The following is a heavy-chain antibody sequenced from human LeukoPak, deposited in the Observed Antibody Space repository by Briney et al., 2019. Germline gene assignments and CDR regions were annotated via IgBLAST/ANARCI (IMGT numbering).Heavy chain of an antibody. V-gene: IGHV1-18*01. J-gene: IGHJ4*02. CDR1: GYTFTSYG. D-gene: IGHD6-13*01. CDR2: ISAYNGNT. Sequence: GASVKVSCKASGYTFTSYGISWVRQAPGQGLEWMGWISAYNGNTNYAQKLQGRVTMTTDTSTSTAYMELRSLGSDDTAVYYCARDRPSSWTIPPDYWGQGTLVTVSS. CDR3: ARDRPSSWTIPPDY.